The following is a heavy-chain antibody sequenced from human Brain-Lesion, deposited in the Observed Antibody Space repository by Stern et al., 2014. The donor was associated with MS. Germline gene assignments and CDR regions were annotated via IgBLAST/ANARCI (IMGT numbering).Heavy chain of an antibody. Sequence: VQLEESGAEVKKPGASVKVSCKVSGYTLTELSMHWVRQAPRNGLEWMGGFDPEDGETIDAKKFQGRVTMTEDTSTDTAYMELSSMRSEDTAVYYCATLSPGAGGNYYRHFDYWGQGTLVTVSS. CDR2: FDPEDGET. V-gene: IGHV1-24*01. CDR3: ATLSPGAGGNYYRHFDY. CDR1: GYTLTELS. D-gene: IGHD1-26*01. J-gene: IGHJ4*02.